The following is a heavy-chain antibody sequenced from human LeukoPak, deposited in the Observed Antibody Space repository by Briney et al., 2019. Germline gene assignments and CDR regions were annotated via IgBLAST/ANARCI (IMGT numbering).Heavy chain of an antibody. CDR3: AKEPSDWGPDSFYYNYRDV. J-gene: IGHJ6*03. D-gene: IGHD6-19*01. V-gene: IGHV3-23*01. Sequence: GGSLRLSCAASGFTFSRTAMDWVRQAPGKGLEWVSGISGAGDNTSYTGSVRGRFTVSRDNSRNTLYLQMNGLRVEDTAVYYCAKEPSDWGPDSFYYNYRDVWGKGTTVTVSS. CDR1: GFTFSRTA. CDR2: ISGAGDNT.